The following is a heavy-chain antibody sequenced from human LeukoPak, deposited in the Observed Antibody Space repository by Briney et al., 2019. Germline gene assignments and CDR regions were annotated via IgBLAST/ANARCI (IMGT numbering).Heavy chain of an antibody. Sequence: ASVKVSCKASGYTFTSYYMHWVRQAPGQGLEWMGIINPSGGSTSYAQKFQGRVTMTRDTSTSTVYMELSSLRSEDTAVYYCARDKDRKQLVKAGTFGYWGQGTLVTVSS. J-gene: IGHJ4*02. CDR1: GYTFTSYY. CDR2: INPSGGST. D-gene: IGHD6-13*01. CDR3: ARDKDRKQLVKAGTFGY. V-gene: IGHV1-46*01.